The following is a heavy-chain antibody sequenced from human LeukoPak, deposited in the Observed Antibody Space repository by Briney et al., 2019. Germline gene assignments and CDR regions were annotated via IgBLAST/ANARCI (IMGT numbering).Heavy chain of an antibody. CDR3: AGHGGGGESYPRVFDY. Sequence: SGTLSLTCTISGGSIIPYYWSWIRQPPGKGVVGIGYIYLSGSTNYYPSPNSRVTISVTTSKNQSSLKWSSMTPADTAVYYCAGHGGGGESYPRVFDYWGRGNLVTSPQ. J-gene: IGHJ4*02. CDR2: IYLSGST. D-gene: IGHD1-26*01. V-gene: IGHV4-59*08. CDR1: GGSIIPYY.